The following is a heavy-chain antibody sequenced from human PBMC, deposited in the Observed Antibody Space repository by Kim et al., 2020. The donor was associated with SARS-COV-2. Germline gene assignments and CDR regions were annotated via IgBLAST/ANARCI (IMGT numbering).Heavy chain of an antibody. CDR3: ARLVNWFDP. Sequence: GSTNYNPSLKSRVTISVDTSKNQFSLKLSSVTAADTAVYYCARLVNWFDPWGQGTLVTVSS. J-gene: IGHJ5*02. CDR2: GST. V-gene: IGHV4-59*08.